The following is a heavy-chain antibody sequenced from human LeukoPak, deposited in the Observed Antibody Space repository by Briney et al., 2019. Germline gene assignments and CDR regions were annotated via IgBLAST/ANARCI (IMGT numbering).Heavy chain of an antibody. V-gene: IGHV4-39*07. D-gene: IGHD3-3*01. J-gene: IGHJ6*03. CDR3: ARDTPPPYYDFWSGYYYYYYMDV. Sequence: SETLSLTCTVSGGSISSSSYYWGWIRQPPGKGLEWIGEINHSGSTNYNPSLKSRVTISVDTSKNQFSLKLSSVTAADTAVYYCARDTPPPYYDFWSGYYYYYYMDVWGKGTTVTVSS. CDR1: GGSISSSSYY. CDR2: INHSGST.